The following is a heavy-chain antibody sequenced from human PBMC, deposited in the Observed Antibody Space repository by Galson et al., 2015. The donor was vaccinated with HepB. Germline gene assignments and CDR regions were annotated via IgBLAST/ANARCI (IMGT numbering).Heavy chain of an antibody. J-gene: IGHJ5*02. D-gene: IGHD3-16*01. CDR3: ANIFHYAGP. V-gene: IGHV3-30*18. CDR1: GFTLSNYG. Sequence: SLRLSCAASGFTLSNYGMHWVRQAPGKGLEWVAVISYDGGNKYYADSVKGRFTISRDNSKNTLYLQMNSLRAEDTAVYYCANIFHYAGPWGQGTLVTVSS. CDR2: ISYDGGNK.